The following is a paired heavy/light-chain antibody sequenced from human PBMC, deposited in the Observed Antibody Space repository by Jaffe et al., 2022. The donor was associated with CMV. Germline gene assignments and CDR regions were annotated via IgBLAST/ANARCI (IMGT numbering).Heavy chain of an antibody. V-gene: IGHV4-30-4*01. J-gene: IGHJ4*02. D-gene: IGHD5-18*01. Sequence: QVQLQESGPGLVKPSQTLSLTCSVSRASVSGGDYYWTWVRQHPGKGLEWIGYIYNSGRSSYYNPSFKSRVTISEDTSKNQFSLDLNSVTAADTAVYFCARERPAGILVDWGQGTLVTVSS. CDR2: IYNSGRSS. CDR1: RASVSGGDYY. CDR3: ARERPAGILVD.
Light chain of an antibody. Sequence: EIVLTQSPGTLSLSPGERATLSCRASQSVGSGSLVWYQQRPGQAPRLVMYAASNRATGIPDRFSGSGWGTDFTLTISRLEPEDFAVYYCQQYGSSPWTFGQGTKVEIK. CDR1: QSVGSGS. V-gene: IGKV3-20*01. J-gene: IGKJ1*01. CDR2: AAS. CDR3: QQYGSSPWT.